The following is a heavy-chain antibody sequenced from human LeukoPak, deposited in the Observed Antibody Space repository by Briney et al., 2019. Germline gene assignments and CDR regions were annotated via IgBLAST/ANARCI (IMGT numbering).Heavy chain of an antibody. CDR3: AKTPVYYYDSSGLDY. J-gene: IGHJ4*02. CDR2: INGSGGST. D-gene: IGHD3-22*01. V-gene: IGHV3-23*01. Sequence: GGSLRLSCAASGFTFSSYAMSWVRQAPGKGLEWVSAINGSGGSTYYADSVKGRFTISRDNSKNTLYLQMNSLRAEDTAVYYCAKTPVYYYDSSGLDYWGQGTLVTVSS. CDR1: GFTFSSYA.